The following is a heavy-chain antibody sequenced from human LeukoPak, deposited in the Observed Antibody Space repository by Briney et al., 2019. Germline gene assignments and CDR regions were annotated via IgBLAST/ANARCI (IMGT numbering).Heavy chain of an antibody. CDR2: IYYSGST. Sequence: SETLSLTCTVSGGSISNYYWTWIRQPPGKGLEWIGYIYYSGSTNYNPSLKSRVTISVDTSKNQFSLKLSSVTAADTAVYYSAGAGTVSLLWFGELGRGHNWFDPWGQGTLVTVSS. D-gene: IGHD3-10*01. J-gene: IGHJ5*02. CDR1: GGSISNYY. CDR3: AGAGTVSLLWFGELGRGHNWFDP. V-gene: IGHV4-59*01.